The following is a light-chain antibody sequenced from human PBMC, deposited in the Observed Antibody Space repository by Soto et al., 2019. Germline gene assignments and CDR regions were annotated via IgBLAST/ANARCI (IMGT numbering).Light chain of an antibody. V-gene: IGLV2-23*02. CDR3: SLYASTNTFL. CDR1: SSDIGRYNL. J-gene: IGLJ3*02. Sequence: QSALTQPASVSGSHGQSITISCTGTSSDIGRYNLVSWYQQHPGKPPKLMIYEATKRPSGVSNRFSGSKSGNTASLTISGRQAEDVADYYCSLYASTNTFLFGGGTKLTVL. CDR2: EAT.